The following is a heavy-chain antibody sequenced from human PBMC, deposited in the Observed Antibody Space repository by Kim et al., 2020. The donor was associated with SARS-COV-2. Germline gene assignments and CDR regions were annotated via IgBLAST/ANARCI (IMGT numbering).Heavy chain of an antibody. V-gene: IGHV4-4*02. J-gene: IGHJ5*02. Sequence: PSLKSRVTISVDKSKSQFSLKLSSVTAADTAVYYCARKNSSGWYDVWFDPWGQGTLVTVSS. CDR3: ARKNSSGWYDVWFDP. D-gene: IGHD6-19*01.